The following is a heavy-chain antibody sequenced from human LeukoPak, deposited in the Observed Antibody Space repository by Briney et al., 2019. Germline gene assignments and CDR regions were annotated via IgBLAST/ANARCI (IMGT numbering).Heavy chain of an antibody. CDR3: ADGYNYAPPLL. V-gene: IGHV3-30*03. J-gene: IGHJ4*02. CDR2: ISYDGSNK. CDR1: GFTFSSYG. D-gene: IGHD5-24*01. Sequence: GRSLRLSCAASGFTFSSYGMHWVRQAPGKGLEWVAVISYDGSNKYYADSVKGRFTISRDNSKNTLYLQMNSLRAEDTAVYYCADGYNYAPPLLWGQGTLVTVSS.